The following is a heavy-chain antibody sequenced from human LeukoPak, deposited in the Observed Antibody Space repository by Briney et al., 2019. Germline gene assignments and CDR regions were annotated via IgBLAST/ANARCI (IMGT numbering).Heavy chain of an antibody. Sequence: SETPSLTCSVSGGSIGTYYWSWIRQPAGKVLEWIGRINTGGSTNYNASLKGRVTMSVDTSKNQYSLSLSSVTAADTAVYYCARETSGYTGHGNFDYWGQGTLVTVSS. J-gene: IGHJ4*02. V-gene: IGHV4-4*07. D-gene: IGHD5-12*01. CDR1: GGSIGTYY. CDR3: ARETSGYTGHGNFDY. CDR2: INTGGST.